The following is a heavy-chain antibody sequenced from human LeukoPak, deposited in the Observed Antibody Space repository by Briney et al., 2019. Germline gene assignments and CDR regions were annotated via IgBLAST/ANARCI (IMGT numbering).Heavy chain of an antibody. D-gene: IGHD6-25*01. Sequence: SVKVSCKASGGTFSSFAISWVRQAPGQGLEWMGGIIPIFGTANYAQKFQGRVTITADESTSTAYMELSSLRSEDTAVYYCAREEQRWFDPWGQGTLVTVSS. CDR3: AREEQRWFDP. J-gene: IGHJ5*02. CDR2: IIPIFGTA. V-gene: IGHV1-69*13. CDR1: GGTFSSFA.